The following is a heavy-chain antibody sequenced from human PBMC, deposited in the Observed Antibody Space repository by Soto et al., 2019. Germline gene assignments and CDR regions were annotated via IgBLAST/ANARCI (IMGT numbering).Heavy chain of an antibody. Sequence: ESLKISCKGSVYSFTSYWIGWVRQMPGKGLEWMGIIYPGDSDTRYSPSFQGQVTISADKSISTAYLQWSSLKASDTAMYYCAKTMVRGVIVANIAFDIWGQGTMVTVSS. V-gene: IGHV5-51*01. CDR3: AKTMVRGVIVANIAFDI. CDR1: VYSFTSYW. J-gene: IGHJ3*02. D-gene: IGHD3-10*01. CDR2: IYPGDSDT.